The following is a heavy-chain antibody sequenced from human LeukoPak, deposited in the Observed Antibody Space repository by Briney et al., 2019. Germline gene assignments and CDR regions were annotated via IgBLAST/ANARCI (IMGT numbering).Heavy chain of an antibody. Sequence: PGGSLRLSCTASGFSFNNYGMHWVRQAPGKGLEWVAFIRYDGSYTYYADSVKGRFTISRDKSENTLFLHLNSLRADDTAVYYCARASTTVVLVMGYWGQGTLVTVSS. CDR2: IRYDGSYT. D-gene: IGHD4-23*01. J-gene: IGHJ4*02. CDR3: ARASTTVVLVMGY. CDR1: GFSFNNYG. V-gene: IGHV3-30*02.